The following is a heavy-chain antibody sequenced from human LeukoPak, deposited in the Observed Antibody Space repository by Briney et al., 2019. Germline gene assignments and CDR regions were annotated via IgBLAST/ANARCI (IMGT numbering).Heavy chain of an antibody. D-gene: IGHD6-19*01. CDR3: ASWPGGWYGEDS. CDR2: IYGGGST. CDR1: GFTVSNNF. J-gene: IGHJ4*02. V-gene: IGHV3-53*01. Sequence: PGGSLRLSCAASGFTVSNNFMSWVRRAPGKGLEWVSVIYGGGSTYYADSVKGRFIISRDTSKNTLYLQMNSLRAEDTAVYYCASWPGGWYGEDSWGQGTLVTVSS.